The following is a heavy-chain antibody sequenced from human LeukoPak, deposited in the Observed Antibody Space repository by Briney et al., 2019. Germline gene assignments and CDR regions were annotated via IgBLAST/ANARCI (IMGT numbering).Heavy chain of an antibody. D-gene: IGHD2-8*02. J-gene: IGHJ6*03. CDR2: ISGNGGST. Sequence: PGGSLRLSCAASGFTFSSYAMSWVRQAPGKGLEWVSAISGNGGSTYYADSVKGRFTISRDNSKNTLYLQMNSLRAEDTAVYYCAKNRGHCVDGVCHNYYYMDVWGKGTTVTASS. CDR1: GFTFSSYA. CDR3: AKNRGHCVDGVCHNYYYMDV. V-gene: IGHV3-23*01.